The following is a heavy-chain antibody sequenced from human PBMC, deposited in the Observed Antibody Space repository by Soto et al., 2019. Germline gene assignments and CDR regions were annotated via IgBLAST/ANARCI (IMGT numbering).Heavy chain of an antibody. CDR2: IRSKANSYAT. CDR3: TSRIVGANVYYYYMDV. CDR1: GFTFSGSA. V-gene: IGHV3-73*01. J-gene: IGHJ6*03. Sequence: GGSLRLSCAASGFTFSGSAMHWVRRASGKGLEWVGRIRSKANSYATAYAASVKGRFTISRDDSKNTAYLQMNSLKTEDTAVYYCTSRIVGANVYYYYMDVWGKGTTVTVSS. D-gene: IGHD1-26*01.